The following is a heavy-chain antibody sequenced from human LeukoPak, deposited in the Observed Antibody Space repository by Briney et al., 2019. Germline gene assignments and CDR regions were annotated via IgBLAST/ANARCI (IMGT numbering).Heavy chain of an antibody. Sequence: SETLSLTCAVYGGSFSGYYWSWIRQPPGKGLEWIGEINHSGSTNYNPSLKSRVTISVDTSKNQFSLKLSSVTAADTAVYYCARRYDFWSGSGPYYYYGMDVWGQGTTVTVSS. J-gene: IGHJ6*02. D-gene: IGHD3-3*01. CDR2: INHSGST. CDR1: GGSFSGYY. V-gene: IGHV4-34*01. CDR3: ARRYDFWSGSGPYYYYGMDV.